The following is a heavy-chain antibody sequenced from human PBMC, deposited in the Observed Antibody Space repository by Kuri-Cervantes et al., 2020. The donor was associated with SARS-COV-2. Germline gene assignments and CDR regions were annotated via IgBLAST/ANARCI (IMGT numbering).Heavy chain of an antibody. J-gene: IGHJ1*01. CDR1: GGSFGGYY. CDR3: ASLSYCSSTSCYSSIEYFQH. Sequence: SETLSLTCAVYGGSFGGYYWSWIRQLPGKGLEWIGEINHSGSTNYNPSLKSRVTLSVDTSKNQFSRKLSSVTAADTAVYSCASLSYCSSTSCYSSIEYFQHWGQGTRVTCSS. CDR2: INHSGST. D-gene: IGHD2-2*01. V-gene: IGHV4-34*01.